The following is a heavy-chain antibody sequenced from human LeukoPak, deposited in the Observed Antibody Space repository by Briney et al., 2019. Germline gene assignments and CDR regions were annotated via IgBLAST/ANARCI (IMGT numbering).Heavy chain of an antibody. CDR1: GFTFSDYY. J-gene: IGHJ5*02. CDR3: AKDRSGYDYH. D-gene: IGHD5-12*01. V-gene: IGHV3-11*04. CDR2: ISSSGSTI. Sequence: GGSLRLSCAASGFTFSDYYMSWIRQAPGKGLEWVSYISSSGSTIYYADSVKGRFTISRDNSKNTLYLQMNSLRAEDTAVYYCAKDRSGYDYHWCQGTLVTVSS.